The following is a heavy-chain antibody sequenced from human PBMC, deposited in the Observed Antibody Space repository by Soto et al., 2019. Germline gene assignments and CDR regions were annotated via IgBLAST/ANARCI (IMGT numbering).Heavy chain of an antibody. V-gene: IGHV4-31*03. CDR3: ARFNSRSGTEYFDY. D-gene: IGHD6-19*01. CDR1: GGSITSGGIY. J-gene: IGHJ4*02. Sequence: QVKLQESGPGLVQPAQTLSLSCTVSGGSITSGGIYWSWLRQHPRQGLEWIGYIYHSGSTTYNPSLTSRVTISVDTSKNQFSLTVTSLTVADTAVYYRARFNSRSGTEYFDYWGQGTLVTVSS. CDR2: IYHSGST.